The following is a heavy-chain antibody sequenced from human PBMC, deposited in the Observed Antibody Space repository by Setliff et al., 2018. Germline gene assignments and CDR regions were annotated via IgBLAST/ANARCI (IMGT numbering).Heavy chain of an antibody. CDR1: GYSISSDSY. D-gene: IGHD2-2*01. Sequence: SETLSLTCAVSGYSISSDSYWGWIRQPPGKGLGWIASIYHTGSTYYNPSLKSRITMSVDTSKNQFSLKLTSVTAADTAVYYCAGTGSARWYVPDYWGQGTLVTVSS. V-gene: IGHV4-38-2*01. CDR2: IYHTGST. CDR3: AGTGSARWYVPDY. J-gene: IGHJ4*02.